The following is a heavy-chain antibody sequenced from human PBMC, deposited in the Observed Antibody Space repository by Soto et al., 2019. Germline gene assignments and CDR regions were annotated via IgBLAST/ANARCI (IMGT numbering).Heavy chain of an antibody. CDR2: ISAYNGNT. J-gene: IGHJ6*02. Sequence: ASVKVSCKASGYTFTSYGSSWVRQAPGQGLEWMGWISAYNGNTNYAQKLQGRVTMTTDTSTSTAYMELRSLRSDDTAVYYCASPIAAAGHYYYGMDVWGQGTTVTVSS. V-gene: IGHV1-18*01. D-gene: IGHD6-13*01. CDR3: ASPIAAAGHYYYGMDV. CDR1: GYTFTSYG.